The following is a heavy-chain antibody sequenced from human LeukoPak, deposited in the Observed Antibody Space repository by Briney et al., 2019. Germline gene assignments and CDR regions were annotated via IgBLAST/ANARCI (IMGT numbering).Heavy chain of an antibody. D-gene: IGHD6-13*01. J-gene: IGHJ4*02. CDR3: ARALAAAGTNY. Sequence: GGSLTLSCPASGFTFSSYSMNWVRQPPGKGLEWVSSISSSSSYIYYADSVKGRFTISRDNAKNSLYLQINSLRAEDTAVYYCARALAAAGTNYWGQGTLVTVSS. CDR1: GFTFSSYS. V-gene: IGHV3-21*01. CDR2: ISSSSSYI.